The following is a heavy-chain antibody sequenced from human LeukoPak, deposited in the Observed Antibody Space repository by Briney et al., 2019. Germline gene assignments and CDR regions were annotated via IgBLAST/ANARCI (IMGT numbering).Heavy chain of an antibody. Sequence: PGGSLRLSCAASGFTFSNYLMHWGRQAPGKGLVWVSRITSDGSSTHYADSVKGRFTISRDNAKNTLYLQMNSLTAEDTAVYYCVSLGYCSTSSCQPWGQGTLVTVSS. J-gene: IGHJ4*02. CDR3: VSLGYCSTSSCQP. CDR2: ITSDGSST. V-gene: IGHV3-74*01. D-gene: IGHD2-2*01. CDR1: GFTFSNYL.